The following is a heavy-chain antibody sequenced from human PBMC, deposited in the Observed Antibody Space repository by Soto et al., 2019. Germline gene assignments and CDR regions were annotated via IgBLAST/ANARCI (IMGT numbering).Heavy chain of an antibody. J-gene: IGHJ6*02. V-gene: IGHV3-7*01. CDR1: GFTFSSYW. Sequence: GGSLRLSCAASGFTFSSYWMSWVRQAPGKGLEWVANIKQDGSEKYYVDSVKGRFTISRDNAKNSLYLQMNSLRAEDTAVYYCARDGYCVSTTCYFLPDVWGPGTTVTVSS. CDR3: ARDGYCVSTTCYFLPDV. D-gene: IGHD2-2*03. CDR2: IKQDGSEK.